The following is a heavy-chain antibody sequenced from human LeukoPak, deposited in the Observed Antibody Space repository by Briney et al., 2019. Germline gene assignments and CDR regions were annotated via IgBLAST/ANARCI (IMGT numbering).Heavy chain of an antibody. CDR2: IYCSGST. D-gene: IGHD6-6*01. CDR1: GGSISSGDYY. CDR3: ARDSSSSPFDY. J-gene: IGHJ4*02. Sequence: SETLSLTCTVSGGSISSGDYYWSWIRQPPGTGLEWIGYIYCSGSTYYNPSLKSRVTISVDTSKNQFSLKLSSVTAADTAVYYCARDSSSSPFDYWGQGTLVTVSS. V-gene: IGHV4-30-4*01.